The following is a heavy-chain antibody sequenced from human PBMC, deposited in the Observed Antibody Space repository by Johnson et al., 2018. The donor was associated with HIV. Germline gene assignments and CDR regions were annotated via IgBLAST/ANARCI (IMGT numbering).Heavy chain of an antibody. CDR3: ARGVGATLPDAFDI. CDR1: GFTFSNYD. Sequence: VQLVESGGGVVQPGRSLRLSCEESGFTFSNYDMHWVRQAPRKGLEWVALIRYDGNNKYYVDSVKGRFTVSRDNSKNSLYLQMNSLRAEDTALYYCARGVGATLPDAFDIWGQGTMVTVSS. CDR2: IRYDGNNK. V-gene: IGHV3-33*01. J-gene: IGHJ3*02. D-gene: IGHD1-26*01.